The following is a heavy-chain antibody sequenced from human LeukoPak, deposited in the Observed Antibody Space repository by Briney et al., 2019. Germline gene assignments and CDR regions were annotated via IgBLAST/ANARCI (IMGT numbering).Heavy chain of an antibody. V-gene: IGHV4-59*01. D-gene: IGHD1-26*01. CDR1: GGSISSYY. CDR2: IYYSGST. Sequence: PSETLSLTYTVSGGSISSYYWSWIRQPPGKGLEWIGYIYYSGSTNYNPSLKSRVTISVDTSKNQFSLKLSSVTAADTAVYYCARGGASGSYIFDYWGQGTLVTVSS. J-gene: IGHJ4*02. CDR3: ARGGASGSYIFDY.